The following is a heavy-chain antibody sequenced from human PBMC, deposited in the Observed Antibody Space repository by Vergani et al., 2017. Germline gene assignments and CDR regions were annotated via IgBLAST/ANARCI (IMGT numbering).Heavy chain of an antibody. CDR1: GGSINSDSHY. D-gene: IGHD6-19*01. Sequence: QVQLQESGPGLVKPSQTLSLTCTVSGGSINSDSHYWTWIRQPAGKGLEWLGRIYNTGSTHYNPSLKSRVTISVDTSKNHFSLKLSSVTAADTAVYYCAQGKKGGWYEGDYWGQGTLVTVSS. CDR3: AQGKKGGWYEGDY. V-gene: IGHV4-61*02. J-gene: IGHJ4*02. CDR2: IYNTGST.